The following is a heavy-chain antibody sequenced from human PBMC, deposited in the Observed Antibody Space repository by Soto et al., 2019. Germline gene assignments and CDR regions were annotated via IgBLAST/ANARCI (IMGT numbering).Heavy chain of an antibody. CDR1: GFTVSSNY. Sequence: EVQLVETGGGLIQPGGSLRLSCAASGFTVSSNYMSWVRQAPGKGLEWVSVIYSGGSTYYADSVKGRFTISRDNSKTTLYLQMNSLRAEDTAVYYGAGPSSGWSAHTGTGYFELWGRGTLVTVSS. J-gene: IGHJ2*01. CDR2: IYSGGST. V-gene: IGHV3-53*02. D-gene: IGHD6-19*01. CDR3: AGPSSGWSAHTGTGYFEL.